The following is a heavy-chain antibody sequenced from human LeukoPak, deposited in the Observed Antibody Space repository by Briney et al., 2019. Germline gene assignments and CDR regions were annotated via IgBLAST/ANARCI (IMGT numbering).Heavy chain of an antibody. CDR2: ICGSGGST. Sequence: GGSLRLSCAASGFTFSSYAMSWVRQAPGKGLEWVSDICGSGGSTYYASSVKGQFTNSRYNSKNTIYLQMNSLRADDTGVYYCAKDPIVFGWLQFSAYGGWGQGTLVTVS. CDR1: GFTFSSYA. CDR3: AKDPIVFGWLQFSAYGG. D-gene: IGHD5-24*01. V-gene: IGHV3-23*01. J-gene: IGHJ4*02.